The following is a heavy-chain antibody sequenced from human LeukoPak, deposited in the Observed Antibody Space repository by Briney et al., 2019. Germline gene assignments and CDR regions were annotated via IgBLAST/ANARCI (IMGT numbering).Heavy chain of an antibody. CDR2: IIPIFGTA. D-gene: IGHD3-22*01. CDR3: ARDGRYYYDSSGYSSLLD. V-gene: IGHV1-69*05. Sequence: SVRVSCKASGGTFSSYAISWVRQAPGQGLEWMGGIIPIFGTANYAQKFQGRVTITTDESTSTAYMELSSLRSEDTAVYYCARDGRYYYDSSGYSSLLDWGQGTLVTVSS. J-gene: IGHJ4*02. CDR1: GGTFSSYA.